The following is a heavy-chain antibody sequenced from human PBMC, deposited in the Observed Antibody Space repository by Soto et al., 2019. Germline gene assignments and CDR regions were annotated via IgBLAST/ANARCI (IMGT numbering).Heavy chain of an antibody. CDR1: GGSISSHY. Sequence: SETLSLTCTVSGGSISSHYWSWIRQPPGRGLEWIGFISYGGSPNYNPSLKSRVTISVDTSKNQFSLKLSPVTAADTAVYYCAGVGSRSQGVDYWGQGTLVTVS. V-gene: IGHV4-59*11. D-gene: IGHD1-26*01. CDR3: AGVGSRSQGVDY. J-gene: IGHJ4*02. CDR2: ISYGGSP.